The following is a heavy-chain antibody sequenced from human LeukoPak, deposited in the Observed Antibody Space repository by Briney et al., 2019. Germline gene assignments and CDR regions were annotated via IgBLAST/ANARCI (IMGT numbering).Heavy chain of an antibody. V-gene: IGHV1-69*06. CDR3: ARASSDDTAMATPFAY. J-gene: IGHJ4*02. CDR2: ITPIFGTA. D-gene: IGHD5-18*01. CDR1: GGTFTNYA. Sequence: SVKVSCKASGGTFTNYAINWVGQAHGQGLEGKGGITPIFGTANYVQKFQGRVTITADKSTRTAYMELSRLRSEDTAIYYCARASSDDTAMATPFAYWGQGTLVTVSS.